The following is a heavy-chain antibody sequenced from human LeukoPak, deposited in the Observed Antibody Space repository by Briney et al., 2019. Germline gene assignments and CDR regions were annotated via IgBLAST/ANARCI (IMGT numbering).Heavy chain of an antibody. CDR1: GFTFSSYW. D-gene: IGHD1-26*01. CDR2: IRQDGSEK. J-gene: IGHJ5*02. CDR3: TSATGT. V-gene: IGHV3-7*01. Sequence: GGSLRLSCAASGFTFSSYWMSWVRQALGKGLEWVANIRQDGSEKYYVDSVKGRFTISRDNAKNSLYLHMDSLRTEDTGVYYCTSATGTWGQGTLVTVSS.